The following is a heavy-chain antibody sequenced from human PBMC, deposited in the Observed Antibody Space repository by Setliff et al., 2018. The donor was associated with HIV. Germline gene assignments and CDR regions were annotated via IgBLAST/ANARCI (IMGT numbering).Heavy chain of an antibody. CDR1: GFTFSDYY. CDR3: AREVTSFEAFDL. CDR2: ISSRGSTI. J-gene: IGHJ3*01. D-gene: IGHD2-21*02. V-gene: IGHV3-11*01. Sequence: NPGGSLRLSCAASGFTFSDYYMSWIRQAPGKGLEWVSYISSRGSTIYYADSVKGRFTISRDNAKNSLYLQMSSLRAEDTAVYYCAREVTSFEAFDLWGQGTMVTVSS.